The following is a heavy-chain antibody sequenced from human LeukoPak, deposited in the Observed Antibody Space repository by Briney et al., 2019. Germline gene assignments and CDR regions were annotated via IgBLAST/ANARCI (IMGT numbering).Heavy chain of an antibody. CDR3: ARGFRGPNFDH. CDR2: IYYSGST. J-gene: IGHJ4*02. Sequence: SETLSLTCAVSGGSISSNSCYWGWIRQPPGKGLEWIGSIYYSGSTYYNPSLKSRVTISVDTSKNQFSLKLSSVTAADTAVYFCARGFRGPNFDHWGQGTLVTVSS. D-gene: IGHD3-10*01. V-gene: IGHV4-39*01. CDR1: GGSISSNSCY.